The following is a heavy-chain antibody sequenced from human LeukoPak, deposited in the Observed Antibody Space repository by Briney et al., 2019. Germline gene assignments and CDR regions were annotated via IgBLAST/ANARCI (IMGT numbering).Heavy chain of an antibody. D-gene: IGHD1-26*01. Sequence: LTGGSLRLSCAASGFTFSSYAMHWVRQAPGKGLEYVSAISSNGGSTYYANSVKGRFTISRDNSKNTLYLQMGSLRAEDMAVYYCAREFEVTRYVGINGMDVWGQGTTVTVSS. CDR3: AREFEVTRYVGINGMDV. V-gene: IGHV3-64*01. CDR2: ISSNGGST. CDR1: GFTFSSYA. J-gene: IGHJ6*02.